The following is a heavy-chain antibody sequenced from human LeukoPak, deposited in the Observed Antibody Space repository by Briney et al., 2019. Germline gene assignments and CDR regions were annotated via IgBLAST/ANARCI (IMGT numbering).Heavy chain of an antibody. CDR2: IKSKTDGETT. V-gene: IGHV3-15*01. CDR1: GFTFSNAW. J-gene: IGHJ4*02. D-gene: IGHD3-10*01. CDR3: TTEGYYGSGSYYV. Sequence: GGSLRLSCAGSGFTFSNAWMSWVRQAPGKGLEWVGRIKSKTDGETTDYAAPAKGRFTISRDDSKNTLYLQMNSLKTEDTAVYYCTTEGYYGSGSYYVWGQGTLVTVSS.